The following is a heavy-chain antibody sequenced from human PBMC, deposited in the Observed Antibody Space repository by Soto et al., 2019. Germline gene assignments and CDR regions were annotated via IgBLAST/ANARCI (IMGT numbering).Heavy chain of an antibody. D-gene: IGHD1-1*01. J-gene: IGHJ6*02. CDR1: GFTFSSYA. CDR2: IRSSGDRK. V-gene: IGHV3-23*01. CDR3: AKQQGPGTPYYYAMDV. Sequence: EVQLLESGGGLVQPGGSLRLSCAASGFTFSSYAMSWVRQAPGKGLEWVSVIRSSGDRKYYADSVKGRFTISRDNSKNTLYMQRNSLRAEDTAVYYCAKQQGPGTPYYYAMDVWGQGTTVTVSS.